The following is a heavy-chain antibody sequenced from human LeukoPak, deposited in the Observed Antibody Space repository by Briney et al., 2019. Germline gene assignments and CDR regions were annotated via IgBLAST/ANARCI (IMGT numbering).Heavy chain of an antibody. V-gene: IGHV3-53*01. CDR3: ASDPGGGTYYFDY. Sequence: PGGSLRLSCAASGFTVSSNFMSWVRPAPGKGLEWVSVIYSDGSTYYADSVKGRFTISRDNSKNTLYLQMNSLRAEDTAVYYCASDPGGGTYYFDYWGQGTLVTVSS. CDR2: IYSDGST. D-gene: IGHD1-26*01. J-gene: IGHJ4*02. CDR1: GFTVSSNF.